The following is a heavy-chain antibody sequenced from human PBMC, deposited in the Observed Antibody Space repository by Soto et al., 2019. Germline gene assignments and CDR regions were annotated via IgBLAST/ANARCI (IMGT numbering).Heavy chain of an antibody. V-gene: IGHV5-51*01. CDR1: GYSFTSYW. Sequence: PGESLKISCKGSGYSFTSYWIGWVRQMPGKGLEWMGIIYPGDSYTRYSPSFQGHVTISVDKSIGTAYLQWSSLRDSDTAMYYCARGNYGSGRGYYYYYMDVWGKGTTVTVSS. CDR3: ARGNYGSGRGYYYYYMDV. CDR2: IYPGDSYT. D-gene: IGHD3-10*01. J-gene: IGHJ6*03.